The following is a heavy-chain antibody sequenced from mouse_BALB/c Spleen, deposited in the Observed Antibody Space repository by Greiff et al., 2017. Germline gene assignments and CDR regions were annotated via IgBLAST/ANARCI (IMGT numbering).Heavy chain of an antibody. D-gene: IGHD2-10*01. V-gene: IGHV5-9*03. CDR1: GFTFSSYT. Sequence: EVKLVESGGGLVKPGGSLKLSCAASGFTFSSYTMSWVRQTPEKRLEWVATISSGGGNTYYPDSVKGRFTISRDNAKNNLYLQMSSLRSEDTALYYCARTYYGQGFDYWGQGTTLTVSS. J-gene: IGHJ2*01. CDR3: ARTYYGQGFDY. CDR2: ISSGGGNT.